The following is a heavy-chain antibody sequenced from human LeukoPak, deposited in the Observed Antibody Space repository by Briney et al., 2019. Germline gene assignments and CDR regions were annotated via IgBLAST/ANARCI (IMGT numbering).Heavy chain of an antibody. CDR3: ARWSGPVIGRYYFDY. CDR2: IIPIFGTA. V-gene: IGHV1-69*13. D-gene: IGHD3-3*01. Sequence: SVKVSCKASGGTFSSYAISWVRQAPGQGLEWMGGIIPIFGTANYAQKFQGRVTITADESTSTAYMELSSLRSEDTAVYYCARWSGPVIGRYYFDYWGQGTLVTVSS. CDR1: GGTFSSYA. J-gene: IGHJ4*02.